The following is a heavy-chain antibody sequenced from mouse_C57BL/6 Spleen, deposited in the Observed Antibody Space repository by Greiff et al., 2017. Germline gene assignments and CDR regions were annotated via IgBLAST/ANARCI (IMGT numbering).Heavy chain of an antibody. CDR3: ARLYGSSPGSFAY. J-gene: IGHJ3*01. V-gene: IGHV1-47*01. Sequence: VQLVESGAELVKPGASVKMSCKASGYTFTTYPIEWMKQNHGKSLEWIGNFHPYNDDTKYNEKFKGKATLTVEKSSSTVYLELSRLTADDSAVYYCARLYGSSPGSFAYWGQGTLVTVSA. D-gene: IGHD1-1*01. CDR2: FHPYNDDT. CDR1: GYTFTTYP.